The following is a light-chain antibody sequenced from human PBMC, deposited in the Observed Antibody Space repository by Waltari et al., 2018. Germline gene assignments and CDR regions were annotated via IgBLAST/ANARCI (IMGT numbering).Light chain of an antibody. CDR1: QTVSSH. V-gene: IGKV3-15*01. Sequence: EIVMTQSPATLSVSPGERATLSCRASQTVSSHLAWYQQKPGQAPRLLILGASIRASGVPARFSGSASGTDFTLTISSLQSEDFAVYFCQQYHNWPPGEITFGPGTKVDIK. CDR2: GAS. CDR3: QQYHNWPPGEIT. J-gene: IGKJ3*01.